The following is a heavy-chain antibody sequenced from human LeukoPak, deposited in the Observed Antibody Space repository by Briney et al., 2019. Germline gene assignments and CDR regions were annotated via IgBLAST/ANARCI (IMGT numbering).Heavy chain of an antibody. J-gene: IGHJ4*02. CDR2: IRQDGREI. V-gene: IGHV3-7*01. D-gene: IGHD3-10*01. CDR3: ARDLGRLWFGEFSYYFDY. Sequence: GGSLRLSCEASGFAFSRNWMTWVRQAPGKGLEWVANIRQDGREIYYVDSVKGRFTISRDNAKNSLYLQMNSLRAEDTAVYYCARDLGRLWFGEFSYYFDYWGQGALVTVSS. CDR1: GFAFSRNW.